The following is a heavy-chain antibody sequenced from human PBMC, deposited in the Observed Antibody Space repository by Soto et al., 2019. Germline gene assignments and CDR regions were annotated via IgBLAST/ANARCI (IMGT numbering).Heavy chain of an antibody. CDR1: GFTFSSYA. CDR2: ISGSGGST. Sequence: GGSLRLSCAASGFTFSSYAMSWVRQAPGKGLEWVSAISGSGGSTYYADSVKGRFTISRDNSKNTLYLQMNSLRAEDTAVYYCATKSFRGVHLYWGQGTLVTVST. D-gene: IGHD3-10*01. CDR3: ATKSFRGVHLY. V-gene: IGHV3-23*01. J-gene: IGHJ4*02.